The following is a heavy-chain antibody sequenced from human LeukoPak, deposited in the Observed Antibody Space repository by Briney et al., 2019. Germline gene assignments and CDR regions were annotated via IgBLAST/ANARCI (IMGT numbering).Heavy chain of an antibody. Sequence: ASVKVSCKASGYTLTVYYLHWVRQAPGQGLEWMGWINPNTGATHSAQKFQGRITMTRGTSISTAYMDLSRLRSDDTAVYYCARDRVGSGWPRPYYFEVWGQGTLVTVSS. CDR1: GYTLTVYY. CDR2: INPNTGAT. D-gene: IGHD6-19*01. J-gene: IGHJ4*02. V-gene: IGHV1-2*02. CDR3: ARDRVGSGWPRPYYFEV.